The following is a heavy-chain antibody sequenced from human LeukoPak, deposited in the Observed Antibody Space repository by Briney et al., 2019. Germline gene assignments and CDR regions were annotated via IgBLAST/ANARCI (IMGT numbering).Heavy chain of an antibody. CDR2: INPNSGGT. CDR1: GYTFTGYY. Sequence: ASVKVSCKASGYTFTGYYMHWVRQAPGQGLEWMGWINPNSGGTNYAQKFQGRVTMTRDTSISTAYMELSRLRSEDTAVYYCARGVSGYYYVGFDYWGQGTLVTVSS. CDR3: ARGVSGYYYVGFDY. J-gene: IGHJ4*02. D-gene: IGHD3-22*01. V-gene: IGHV1-2*02.